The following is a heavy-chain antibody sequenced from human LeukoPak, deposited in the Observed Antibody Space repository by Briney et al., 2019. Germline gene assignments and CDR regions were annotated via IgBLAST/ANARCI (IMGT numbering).Heavy chain of an antibody. CDR3: ARDQVGGVVKNFDY. Sequence: SETLSLTCTVSGGSISSYYWGWIRQPPGKGLEWIGSIYYSGSTYYNPSLKSRVTISVDTSKNQFSLKLSSVTAADTAVYYCARDQVGGVVKNFDYWGQGTLVTVSS. CDR1: GGSISSYY. V-gene: IGHV4-39*07. D-gene: IGHD3-10*01. J-gene: IGHJ4*02. CDR2: IYYSGST.